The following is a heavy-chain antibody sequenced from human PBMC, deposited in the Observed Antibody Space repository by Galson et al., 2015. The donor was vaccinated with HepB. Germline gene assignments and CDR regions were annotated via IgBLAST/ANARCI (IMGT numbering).Heavy chain of an antibody. D-gene: IGHD2-2*01. CDR1: GYTFTSYY. CDR3: ARDQGKDIVVVPTGPSAIYYYYGMDV. J-gene: IGHJ6*02. Sequence: SVKVSCKASGYTFTSYYMHWVRQAPGQGLEWMGIINPSGGSTSYAQKFQGRVTMTRDTSTSTVYMELSSLRSEDTAVYYCARDQGKDIVVVPTGPSAIYYYYGMDVWGQGTTVTVSS. V-gene: IGHV1-46*01. CDR2: INPSGGST.